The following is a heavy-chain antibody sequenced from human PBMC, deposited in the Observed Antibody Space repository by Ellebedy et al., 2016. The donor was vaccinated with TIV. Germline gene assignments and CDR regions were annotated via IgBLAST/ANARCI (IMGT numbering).Heavy chain of an antibody. V-gene: IGHV4-4*02. CDR1: GGSISSSNW. J-gene: IGHJ6*02. CDR2: IYHSGST. Sequence: SETLSLTXAVSGGSISSSNWWSWVRQPPGQGLEWIGEIYHSGSTNYNPSLKSRVTISVDTSKNQFSMKLSSVTAADTAVYYCARRVSSSWYSLKRHYYYYGMDVWGQGTTVTVSS. CDR3: ARRVSSSWYSLKRHYYYYGMDV. D-gene: IGHD6-13*01.